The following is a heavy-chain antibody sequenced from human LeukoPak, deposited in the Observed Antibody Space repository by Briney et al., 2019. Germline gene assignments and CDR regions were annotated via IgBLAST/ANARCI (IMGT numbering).Heavy chain of an antibody. CDR2: FDPEDGET. J-gene: IGHJ4*02. Sequence: ASVKVSCKVSGYTLTELSMHWVRQAPGKGLEWMGGFDPEDGETIYAQKFQGRVTMTEDTSTDTAYMELSSLRSEDTAIYHCAKRQFGREASSWQLLFDYWGQGTLVTVSS. V-gene: IGHV1-24*01. CDR1: GYTLTELS. D-gene: IGHD6-13*01. CDR3: AKRQFGREASSWQLLFDY.